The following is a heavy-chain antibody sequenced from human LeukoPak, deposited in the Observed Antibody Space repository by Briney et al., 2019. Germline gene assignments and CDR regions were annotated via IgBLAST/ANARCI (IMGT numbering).Heavy chain of an antibody. J-gene: IGHJ6*03. D-gene: IGHD6-13*01. CDR2: INHSGST. CDR3: ARLAAVEPHYYYYYYMDV. Sequence: SETLSLTCAVYGGSFSGYYWSWIRQPPGKGLEWIGEINHSGSTNYNPSLKSRVTISVDTSKNQFSLKLSSVTAADTAVYYCARLAAVEPHYYYYYYMDVWGKGTTVTISS. CDR1: GGSFSGYY. V-gene: IGHV4-34*01.